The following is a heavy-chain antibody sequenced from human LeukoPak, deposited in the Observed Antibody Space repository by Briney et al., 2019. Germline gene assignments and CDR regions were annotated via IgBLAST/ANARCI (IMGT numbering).Heavy chain of an antibody. CDR1: GFTFSRYS. V-gene: IGHV3-48*02. D-gene: IGHD2-2*02. CDR3: ARDTENLYVVFDY. J-gene: IGHJ4*02. CDR2: ISRSRSTI. Sequence: GGSLRLSCAASGFTFSRYSMNWVRQAPGKGLEWVSYISRSRSTIYYADSVKGRFTISRDNAKNSLYLQMNSLRDEDTAVYYCARDTENLYVVFDYWGQGTLVTVSS.